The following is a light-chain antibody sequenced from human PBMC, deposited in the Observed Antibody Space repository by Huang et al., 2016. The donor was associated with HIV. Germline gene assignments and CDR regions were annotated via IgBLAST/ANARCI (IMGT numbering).Light chain of an antibody. V-gene: IGKV2-28*01. Sequence: DAVMTQSPLSLPVPPGEPASISCGSSQSLRHRNGLNYLDWYLQKPGQSPQLLIHLGSSRASGVPDRFSGGGSGTDFSLNISRVEAEDAGIYYCMEALQAPYTFGQGTKLEI. CDR2: LGS. CDR1: QSLRHRNGLNY. J-gene: IGKJ2*01. CDR3: MEALQAPYT.